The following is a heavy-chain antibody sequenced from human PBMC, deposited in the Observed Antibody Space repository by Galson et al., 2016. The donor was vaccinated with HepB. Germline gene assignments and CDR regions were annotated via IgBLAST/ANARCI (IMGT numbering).Heavy chain of an antibody. Sequence: SLRLSCAASGFSFSSYWMHWVRQAPGKGLVWVSRINGDGSSTSYADYVKGRFTISRDNAKNTLYLQMNSLGAEDTAVYFCARRDIPMANDYWGQGVLVTVSS. J-gene: IGHJ4*02. CDR1: GFSFSSYW. V-gene: IGHV3-74*01. D-gene: IGHD5-18*01. CDR3: ARRDIPMANDY. CDR2: INGDGSST.